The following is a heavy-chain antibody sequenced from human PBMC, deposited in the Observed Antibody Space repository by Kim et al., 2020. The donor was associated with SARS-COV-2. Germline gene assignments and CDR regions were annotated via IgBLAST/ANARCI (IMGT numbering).Heavy chain of an antibody. Sequence: GGSLRLSCAASGFTFSSYAMHWVRQAPGKGLEWVAVISYDGSNKYYADSVKGRFTISRDNSKNTLYLQMNSLRAEDTAVYYCARGIRLSSSWPNDAFDIWGQGTMVTVSS. J-gene: IGHJ3*02. CDR2: ISYDGSNK. D-gene: IGHD6-13*01. CDR3: ARGIRLSSSWPNDAFDI. CDR1: GFTFSSYA. V-gene: IGHV3-30-3*01.